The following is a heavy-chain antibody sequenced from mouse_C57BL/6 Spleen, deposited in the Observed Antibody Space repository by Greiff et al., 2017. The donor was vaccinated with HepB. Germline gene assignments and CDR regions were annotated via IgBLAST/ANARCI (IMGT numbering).Heavy chain of an antibody. Sequence: QVQLQQPGTELVKPGASVKLSCKASGYTFTSYWMHWVKQRPGQGLEWIGNINPSNGGTNYNEKFKSKATLTVDKSSSTAYMQLSSLTSEDSAVYYGARVGSSGYAMDYWGQGTSVTVSS. V-gene: IGHV1-53*01. CDR2: INPSNGGT. CDR3: ARVGSSGYAMDY. CDR1: GYTFTSYW. J-gene: IGHJ4*01. D-gene: IGHD3-2*02.